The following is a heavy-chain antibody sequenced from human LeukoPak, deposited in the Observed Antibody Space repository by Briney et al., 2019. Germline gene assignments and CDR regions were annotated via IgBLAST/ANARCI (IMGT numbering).Heavy chain of an antibody. CDR3: ARQGVPTVTTGLFQH. CDR2: IYYSGST. V-gene: IGHV4-34*01. Sequence: PSETLSLTCAVYGGSFSGYYWSWIRQPPGKGLEWIGSIYYSGSTYYNPSLKSRVTISVDTSKNQFSLKLSSVTAADTAVYYCARQGVPTVTTGLFQHWGQGTLVTVSS. CDR1: GGSFSGYY. J-gene: IGHJ1*01. D-gene: IGHD4-17*01.